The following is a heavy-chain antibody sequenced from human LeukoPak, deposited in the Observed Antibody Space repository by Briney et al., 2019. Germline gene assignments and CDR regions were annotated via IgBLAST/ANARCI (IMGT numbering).Heavy chain of an antibody. D-gene: IGHD4-23*01. J-gene: IGHJ4*02. CDR2: ISGSGGST. Sequence: GGSLRLSCAASGFTFSSYAMSWVRQAPGKGLEWVSAISGSGGSTYYADSVKGRFTISRDNSKNTLYLQMNSLGAEDTAVYYCAKDMRVETRYYFDYWDQGTLVTVSS. V-gene: IGHV3-23*01. CDR3: AKDMRVETRYYFDY. CDR1: GFTFSSYA.